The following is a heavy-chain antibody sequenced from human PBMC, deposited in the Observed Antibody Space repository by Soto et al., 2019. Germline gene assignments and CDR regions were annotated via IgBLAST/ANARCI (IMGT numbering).Heavy chain of an antibody. CDR3: AILGYCSGGSCYSAYYFDY. CDR1: GYTLTELS. D-gene: IGHD2-15*01. Sequence: GASVKVSCKVSGYTLTELSMHWVRQAPGKGLEWMGGFDPEDGETIYAQKFQGRVTMTEDTSTDTAYMELSSLRSEDTAVYYCAILGYCSGGSCYSAYYFDYWGQGTLVTVSS. J-gene: IGHJ4*02. CDR2: FDPEDGET. V-gene: IGHV1-24*01.